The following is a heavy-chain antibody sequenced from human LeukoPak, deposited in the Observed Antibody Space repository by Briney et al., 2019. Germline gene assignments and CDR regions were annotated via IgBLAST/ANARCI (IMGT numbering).Heavy chain of an antibody. D-gene: IGHD3-3*01. CDR3: ARVTIFGVVTVGAGYFDY. CDR1: GFTVSSNY. Sequence: GGSLRLSCAASGFTVSSNYMSWVRQAPGKGLEWVSVIYSGGSTCYADSVKGRFTISRDNSKNTLYLQMNSLRAEDTAVYYCARVTIFGVVTVGAGYFDYWGQGTLVTVSS. J-gene: IGHJ4*02. CDR2: IYSGGST. V-gene: IGHV3-53*01.